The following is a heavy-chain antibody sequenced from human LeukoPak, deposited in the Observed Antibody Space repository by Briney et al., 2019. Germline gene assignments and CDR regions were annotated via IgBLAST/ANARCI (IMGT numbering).Heavy chain of an antibody. CDR1: GFTFSSYE. D-gene: IGHD6-13*01. V-gene: IGHV3-48*03. CDR3: ARVKQQLVRLLGRDTTYYYYYYMDV. CDR2: ISSSGSTI. J-gene: IGHJ6*03. Sequence: GGSLRLSCAASGFTFSSYEMNWVCQAPGKGLEWVSYISSSGSTIYYADSVKGRFTISRDNSKNTLYLQMNNLRAEDTAVYYCARVKQQLVRLLGRDTTYYYYYYMDVWGKGTTVTVSS.